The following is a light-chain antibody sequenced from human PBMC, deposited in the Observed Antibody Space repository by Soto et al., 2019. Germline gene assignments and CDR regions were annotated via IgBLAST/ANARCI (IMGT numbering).Light chain of an antibody. CDR3: QQYNNWPPIT. J-gene: IGKJ5*01. CDR1: QSVSYD. Sequence: EIVMTQSPFTLSVSPGERATLSCRASQSVSYDLAWYQQRPGQAPRVLIYYASTRATGIPARFSGSGSGTEFILTISSLQYEDAAVYYCQQYNNWPPITFGQGTRLEIK. V-gene: IGKV3-15*01. CDR2: YAS.